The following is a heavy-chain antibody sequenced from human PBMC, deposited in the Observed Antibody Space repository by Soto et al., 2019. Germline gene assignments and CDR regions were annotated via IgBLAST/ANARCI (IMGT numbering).Heavy chain of an antibody. V-gene: IGHV3-23*01. CDR2: ISGLGGSI. D-gene: IGHD1-26*01. CDR3: SKSNGDTWERYFFDF. J-gene: IGHJ4*02. CDR1: GFTFSSFS. Sequence: EVQLLESGGGLVQPGGSLRLSCAASGFTFSSFSLSWVRQAPGKGLEWVSGISGLGGSIYYADSVKGLFTISRDNSKNTLYLQMHSLRDEDTAVYYCSKSNGDTWERYFFDFWGQGTLVTVSS.